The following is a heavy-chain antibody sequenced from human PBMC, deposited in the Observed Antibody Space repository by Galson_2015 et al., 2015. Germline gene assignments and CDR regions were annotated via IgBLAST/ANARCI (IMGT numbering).Heavy chain of an antibody. CDR3: AKARYCANGVCYGQYYMDV. Sequence: SLRLSCAASGFTFSSYAMSWVRQAPGKGLEWVSAIAGGAESTYHADSVKGRFTISRDNSRNTLYLQMNGLRAEDTAVYYCAKARYCANGVCYGQYYMDVWGEGTTVTVSS. CDR1: GFTFSSYA. V-gene: IGHV3-23*01. CDR2: IAGGAEST. D-gene: IGHD2-8*01. J-gene: IGHJ6*03.